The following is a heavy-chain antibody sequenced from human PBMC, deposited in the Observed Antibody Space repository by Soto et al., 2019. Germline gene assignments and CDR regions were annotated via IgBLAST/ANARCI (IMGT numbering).Heavy chain of an antibody. V-gene: IGHV4-59*01. D-gene: IGHD2-15*01. J-gene: IGHJ4*02. CDR3: ARSIQRGYCSGGSCYRDFDY. CDR2: IYYSGST. CDR1: GGSISSYY. Sequence: SETLSLTCTVSGGSISSYYWSWIRQPPGKGLEWIGYIYYSGSTNYNPSLKSRVTISVDTSKNQFSLKLSSVTAADTAVYYCARSIQRGYCSGGSCYRDFDYWGQGTLVTVSS.